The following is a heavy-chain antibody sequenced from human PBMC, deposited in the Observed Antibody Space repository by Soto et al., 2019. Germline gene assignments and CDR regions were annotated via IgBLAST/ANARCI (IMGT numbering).Heavy chain of an antibody. J-gene: IGHJ4*02. CDR1: GFIFSSYA. V-gene: IGHV3-23*01. D-gene: IGHD1-26*01. CDR2: VSDSGGST. Sequence: GGSRRLSCATSGFIFSSYAMSGVGQAPGKGLEWVSTVSDSGGSTYYADSVKGRFTIYRDNSKNTLYLQMKSLRAEDTAVYYCARDLGSTVGATDYWGQGTLVTVSS. CDR3: ARDLGSTVGATDY.